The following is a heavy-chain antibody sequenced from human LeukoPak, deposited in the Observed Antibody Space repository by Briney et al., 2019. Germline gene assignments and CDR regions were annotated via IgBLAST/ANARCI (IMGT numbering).Heavy chain of an antibody. CDR1: GGTFSSYA. D-gene: IGHD1-26*01. CDR3: ASARGAATHFDY. CDR2: IIPIFGKE. V-gene: IGHV1-69*05. Sequence: SVKVSCKASGGTFSSYAISWVRQAPGQGLEWMGGIIPIFGKENYAQKFQGRVTITTDESTSTAYMELSSLRSEDTAVYYCASARGAATHFDYWGQGTLVTVSS. J-gene: IGHJ4*02.